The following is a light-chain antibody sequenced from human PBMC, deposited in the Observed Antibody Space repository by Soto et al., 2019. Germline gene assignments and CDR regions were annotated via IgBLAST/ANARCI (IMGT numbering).Light chain of an antibody. V-gene: IGKV3-11*01. CDR3: QQYNNWPWT. Sequence: VLTHSPATLSLSPGERATLSCRASQSVSNYLAWYQQKPGQAPRLLIYDASNMAPGFPARFSGSGSGTDFTLTISSLQSEDFAVYYCQQYNNWPWTFGQGTKVDIK. CDR2: DAS. CDR1: QSVSNY. J-gene: IGKJ1*01.